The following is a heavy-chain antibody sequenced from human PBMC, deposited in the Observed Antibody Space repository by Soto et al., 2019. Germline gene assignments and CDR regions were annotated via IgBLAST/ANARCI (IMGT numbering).Heavy chain of an antibody. D-gene: IGHD2-21*02. CDR3: ARDQKAIVVVTASNGMDV. Sequence: SGGSLRLSCAASGFTFSSYAMHWVRQAPGKGLEWVAVISYDGSNKYYADSVKGRFTISRDNSRNTLYLQMNSLRAEDTAVYYCARDQKAIVVVTASNGMDVWGQGTTVTLSS. CDR2: ISYDGSNK. V-gene: IGHV3-30-3*01. CDR1: GFTFSSYA. J-gene: IGHJ6*02.